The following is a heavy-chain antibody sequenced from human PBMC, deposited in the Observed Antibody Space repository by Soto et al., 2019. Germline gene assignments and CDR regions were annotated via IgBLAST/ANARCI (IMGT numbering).Heavy chain of an antibody. Sequence: QVQLVQSGAEVKKPGSSVKVSCKASGGTFSSYAISWVRQAPGQGLEWMGGIIPIFGTANYAQKFQGRVTITADESTSTAYMELSSLRSEDTVVYYCARDRVRMLKAENYYYYYGMDVWGQGTTVTVSS. V-gene: IGHV1-69*01. D-gene: IGHD2-15*01. CDR1: GGTFSSYA. CDR2: IIPIFGTA. CDR3: ARDRVRMLKAENYYYYYGMDV. J-gene: IGHJ6*02.